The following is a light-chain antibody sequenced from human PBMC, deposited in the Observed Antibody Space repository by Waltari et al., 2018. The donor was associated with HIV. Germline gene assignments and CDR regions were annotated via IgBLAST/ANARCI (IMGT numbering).Light chain of an antibody. CDR3: ASFTSGRLNV. Sequence: QSALTQPASVSGSPGQSITTPCTGTSRDVGAYDYVSWYQQHPGKVPKLLIYDVYMRPSRISNRFSGSKSGNTASLTISGLRDEDEADYYCASFTSGRLNVFGTGTKVTVL. CDR2: DVY. CDR1: SRDVGAYDY. V-gene: IGLV2-14*03. J-gene: IGLJ1*01.